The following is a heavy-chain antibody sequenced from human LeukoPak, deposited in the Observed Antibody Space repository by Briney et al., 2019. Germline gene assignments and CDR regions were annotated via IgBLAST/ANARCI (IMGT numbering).Heavy chain of an antibody. CDR2: INAYNGNT. V-gene: IGHV1-18*01. CDR1: GYIFTGYA. Sequence: GASVKVSCKASGYIFTGYAMNWVRQAPGQGLEWMGWINAYNGNTKYAQKLQGRVTMTTDTSTSTAYMELRRLRSDDTAVYYCARVTMVRGIGYFDYWGQGTLVTVSS. D-gene: IGHD3-10*01. J-gene: IGHJ4*02. CDR3: ARVTMVRGIGYFDY.